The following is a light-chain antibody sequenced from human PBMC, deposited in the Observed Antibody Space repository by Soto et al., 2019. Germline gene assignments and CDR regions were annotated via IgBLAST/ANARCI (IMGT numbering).Light chain of an antibody. CDR3: QQRSSWPIT. CDR2: DAS. J-gene: IGKJ5*01. V-gene: IGKV3-11*01. CDR1: QSVSRY. Sequence: IALTPSPATLSFSPGEGPTLSCKASQSVSRYLAWYQQKPGQAPRLLIYDASNRATGIPARFSGSGSGTDFTLTISSLEPEDFAVYYCQQRSSWPITFGQGTRLEI.